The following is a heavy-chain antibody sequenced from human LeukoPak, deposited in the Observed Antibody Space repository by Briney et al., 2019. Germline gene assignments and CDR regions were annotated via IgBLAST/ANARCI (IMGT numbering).Heavy chain of an antibody. D-gene: IGHD6-19*01. CDR3: ARDPVSSGYQFDY. Sequence: PGRSLRLPCAASGFTFSSYAMHWVRQAPGKGLEWVAVISCDGSNKYYADSVKGRFTLSRDNSKNTLYLQMNSLRAEDTAVYYCARDPVSSGYQFDYWGQGTLVTVSS. J-gene: IGHJ4*02. V-gene: IGHV3-30*04. CDR1: GFTFSSYA. CDR2: ISCDGSNK.